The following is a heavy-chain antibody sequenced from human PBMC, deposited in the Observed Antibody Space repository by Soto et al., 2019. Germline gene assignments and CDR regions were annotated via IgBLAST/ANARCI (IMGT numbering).Heavy chain of an antibody. D-gene: IGHD6-13*01. V-gene: IGHV3-30*18. Sequence: QVHLVESGGGVVQPGRSLRLSCAASGFTFSNNGMHWVRQAPGKGLGGMGVISYEGSEKYYAGSVKGRFPISRDNSKDTLYLQMDTLRAEDTAIYYCVKDKGAAAGFDYWGQGILVTVSS. CDR1: GFTFSNNG. CDR3: VKDKGAAAGFDY. CDR2: ISYEGSEK. J-gene: IGHJ4*02.